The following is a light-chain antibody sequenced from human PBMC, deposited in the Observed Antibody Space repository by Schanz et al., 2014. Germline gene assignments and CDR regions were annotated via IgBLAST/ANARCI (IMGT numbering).Light chain of an antibody. Sequence: QSALTQPPSASGSPGQSVAISCTGTSSDVGGYNYVSWYQQHPGKAPRLMIFDVSKRPSGVPDRFSGSKSGSTASLTISGLQAEDEADYYCCSYAGTNNFGVFGGGTKVTVL. CDR2: DVS. CDR3: CSYAGTNNFGV. CDR1: SSDVGGYNY. V-gene: IGLV2-8*01. J-gene: IGLJ3*02.